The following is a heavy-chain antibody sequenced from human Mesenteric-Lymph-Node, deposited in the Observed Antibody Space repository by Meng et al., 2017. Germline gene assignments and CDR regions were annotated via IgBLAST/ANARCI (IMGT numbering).Heavy chain of an antibody. J-gene: IGHJ4*02. D-gene: IGHD6-13*01. Sequence: GKLGQSGAEGKKPGAQVKVSCKAPGYTFISYYMHWVRQAPGQGLEWMGIINPSGGSTSYEQKFQGRVTMTRDTSTSTVYMELSSLRSEDTAVYYCARGVRIAAAGIPVDYWGQGTLVTVSS. CDR2: INPSGGST. CDR1: GYTFISYY. CDR3: ARGVRIAAAGIPVDY. V-gene: IGHV1-46*01.